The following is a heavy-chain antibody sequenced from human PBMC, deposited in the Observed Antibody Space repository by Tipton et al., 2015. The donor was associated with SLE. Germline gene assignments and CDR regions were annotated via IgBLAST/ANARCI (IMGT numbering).Heavy chain of an antibody. CDR3: ARHSGFYDSEHYFDY. D-gene: IGHD3-16*01. CDR1: GGSISSYY. V-gene: IGHV4-59*01. Sequence: TLSLTCTVSGGSISSYYWSWIRQPPGKGLEWIGYIYYSGSTNYNPSLKSRVTISVDTSKNQFSLKLSSVTAADTAVCYCARHSGFYDSEHYFDYWGQGTLVTVSS. J-gene: IGHJ4*02. CDR2: IYYSGST.